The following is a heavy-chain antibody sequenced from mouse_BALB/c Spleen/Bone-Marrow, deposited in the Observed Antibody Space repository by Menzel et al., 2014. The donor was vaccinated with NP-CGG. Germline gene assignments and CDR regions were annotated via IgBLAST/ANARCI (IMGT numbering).Heavy chain of an antibody. CDR2: IYPGSGDT. Sequence: QVQLQQSGAELARPGASVKLSCKASGYTFTDYYINWVKQRTGQGLEWIGEIYPGSGDTYYNEKFKGKATLTADKSSNIVNIQLSSLTSEDSAVYFCARDHYGNYEGFDYWGQGTLVTVSA. V-gene: IGHV1-77*01. CDR3: ARDHYGNYEGFDY. J-gene: IGHJ3*01. CDR1: GYTFTDYY. D-gene: IGHD2-1*01.